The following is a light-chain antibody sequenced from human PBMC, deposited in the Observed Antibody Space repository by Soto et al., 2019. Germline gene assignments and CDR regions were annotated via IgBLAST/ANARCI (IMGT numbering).Light chain of an antibody. CDR1: ESIASNY. CDR2: TAS. V-gene: IGKV3-20*01. Sequence: IVMTQSPATLSVSPGERATLSCRASESIASNYLAWYQQKPGQAPRLLIYTASNRATGIPDKISGSGSGTDFTLTISRLEPEDFAVYYCQQYGSSPWTSGQGTKVDI. CDR3: QQYGSSPWT. J-gene: IGKJ1*01.